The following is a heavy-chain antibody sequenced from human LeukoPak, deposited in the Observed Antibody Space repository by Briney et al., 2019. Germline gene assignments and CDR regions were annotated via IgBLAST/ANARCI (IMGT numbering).Heavy chain of an antibody. V-gene: IGHV4-39*01. CDR2: IYYSGST. D-gene: IGHD2-2*02. J-gene: IGHJ4*02. Sequence: SETLSLTCTVSGGSISTSSYYWGWLRQPPGKGLEWIGSIYYSGSTYYNPSLKSRVTISVDTSKNQFSLKLSSVTAADTAVYYCARLPLGYCTSTSCYITYFDYWGQGTLVTVSS. CDR1: GGSISTSSYY. CDR3: ARLPLGYCTSTSCYITYFDY.